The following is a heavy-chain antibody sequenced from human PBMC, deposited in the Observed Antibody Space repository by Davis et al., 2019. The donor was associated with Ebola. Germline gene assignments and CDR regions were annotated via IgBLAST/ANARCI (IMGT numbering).Heavy chain of an antibody. D-gene: IGHD2-2*01. CDR3: ARVSGGCSRTSCFLDD. CDR2: LSDSGFET. J-gene: IGHJ4*02. V-gene: IGHV3-23*01. Sequence: PGGSLRLSCAASGFTFTSYAMSWVRQAPGKGPEWVSSLSDSGFETYYLDSVKGRFTISRDNSKNTLFLQMNTLSAEDTALYYCARVSGGCSRTSCFLDDWSQGTLVTVSS. CDR1: GFTFTSYA.